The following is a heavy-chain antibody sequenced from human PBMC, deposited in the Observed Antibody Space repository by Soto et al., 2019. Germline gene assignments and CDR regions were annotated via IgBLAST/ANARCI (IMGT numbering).Heavy chain of an antibody. CDR3: AKKATIQLGFCSGGTCKIDY. CDR2: ISGSGGST. Sequence: EVQLLESGGGLVQPGGSLRLSCAASGFTFTNNAMSWVRQAPGKGLEWVSGISGSGGSTYYADSVKGRFTISRDNSNNTLYLQMNSLRAEDTAVYYCAKKATIQLGFCSGGTCKIDYWGQGTLVTVSS. D-gene: IGHD2-15*01. CDR1: GFTFTNNA. J-gene: IGHJ4*02. V-gene: IGHV3-23*01.